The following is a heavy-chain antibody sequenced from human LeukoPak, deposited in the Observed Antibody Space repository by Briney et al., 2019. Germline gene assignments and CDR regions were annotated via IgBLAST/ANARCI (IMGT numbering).Heavy chain of an antibody. V-gene: IGHV3-30*18. J-gene: IGHJ6*02. D-gene: IGHD3-10*01. Sequence: GGSLRLSCAASGFTLSSYGMHWVSQAPGKGLEWEAVISYDGSNKYYADSVKGRFTISRDNSKNTLYLQMNSLRAEDTAVYYCAKEHSVYGSGSWGYYYYGMDVWGQATTVTVSS. CDR1: GFTLSSYG. CDR2: ISYDGSNK. CDR3: AKEHSVYGSGSWGYYYYGMDV.